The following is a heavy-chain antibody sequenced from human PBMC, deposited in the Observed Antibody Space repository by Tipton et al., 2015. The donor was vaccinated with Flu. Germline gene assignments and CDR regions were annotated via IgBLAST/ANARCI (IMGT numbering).Heavy chain of an antibody. CDR3: ARREGSSGWFGMDV. CDR2: IYYSGST. D-gene: IGHD6-19*01. J-gene: IGHJ6*02. V-gene: IGHV4-59*08. CDR1: SGSISSYY. Sequence: TLSLTCSVSSGSISSYYWTWVRQAPGKGLEWIGYIYYSGSTNYNPSLKSRVTISVDTSKNQFSLKLSSVTAADTAVYYCARREGSSGWFGMDVWGQGTTVTVSS.